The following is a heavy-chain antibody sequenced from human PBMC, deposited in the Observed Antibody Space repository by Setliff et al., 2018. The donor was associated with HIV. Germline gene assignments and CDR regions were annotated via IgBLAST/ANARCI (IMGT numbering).Heavy chain of an antibody. D-gene: IGHD2-15*01. CDR3: ASSPAWRSDSGLHTFDY. J-gene: IGHJ4*02. Sequence: SETLSLTCTVSGYSISSRYYWGWIRQPPGKGLEWIGSVYHTGSTYYNPSLKSRATMSADTSKNQFSLKLSSVTAADTAVYYCASSPAWRSDSGLHTFDYWGQGTLVTVSS. CDR2: VYHTGST. V-gene: IGHV4-38-2*02. CDR1: GYSISSRYY.